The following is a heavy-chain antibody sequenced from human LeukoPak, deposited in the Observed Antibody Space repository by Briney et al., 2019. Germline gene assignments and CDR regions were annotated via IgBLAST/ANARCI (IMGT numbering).Heavy chain of an antibody. CDR2: IYSGGLT. V-gene: IGHV3-66*01. D-gene: IGHD5-24*01. CDR1: GFTVSSDY. CDR3: ATKMATKGSFEY. J-gene: IGHJ4*02. Sequence: PGGSLRLSCAASGFTVSSDYMSWVRQAPGKGLEWVSVIYSGGLTYYADSVKGRFTISRDNSKNTLYLQMNSLRPEDTAVYYCATKMATKGSFEYWGQGTLVTVSS.